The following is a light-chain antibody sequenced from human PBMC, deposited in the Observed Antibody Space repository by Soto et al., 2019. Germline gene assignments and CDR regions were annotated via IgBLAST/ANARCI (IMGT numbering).Light chain of an antibody. CDR3: HQYAWSPLT. Sequence: EIVLTQSPGTLSLSPGERATLSCRASQSVGRNYLAWYQQKPGQAPRLLIFDASSRVTGLPDRFSGSGSGTDFTLTISRLEPEDFAVYYCHQYAWSPLTFGGGTKVETK. CDR1: QSVGRNY. V-gene: IGKV3-20*01. CDR2: DAS. J-gene: IGKJ4*01.